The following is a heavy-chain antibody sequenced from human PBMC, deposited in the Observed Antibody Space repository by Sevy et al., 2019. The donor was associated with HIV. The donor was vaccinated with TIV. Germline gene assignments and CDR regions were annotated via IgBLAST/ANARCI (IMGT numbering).Heavy chain of an antibody. D-gene: IGHD2-15*01. V-gene: IGHV3-15*01. CDR3: TTDHRRDGIVVVPFEY. CDR2: IRSKAGGGTT. Sequence: GGSLRLSCAASGFTLSNAWMSWVRQSPGKGLEWVGRIRSKAGGGTTDYATIVKGKITISRDDSRDILYLQLNSLEIEDTAVYYCTTDHRRDGIVVVPFEYWGQGTLVTVSS. J-gene: IGHJ4*02. CDR1: GFTLSNAW.